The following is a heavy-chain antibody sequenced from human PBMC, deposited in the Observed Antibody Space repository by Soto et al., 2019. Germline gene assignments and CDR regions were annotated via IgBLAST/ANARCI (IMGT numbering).Heavy chain of an antibody. Sequence: GGSLRLSCAASGFTFSSYSMNWVRQAPGKGLEWVSSISSSSSYIYYADSVKGRFTISRDNAKNSLYLQMNSLRAEDTAVYYCARVTTDYDFWSGYLNEPPYYYYMDVWGKGTTVTVSS. D-gene: IGHD3-3*01. CDR2: ISSSSSYI. CDR3: ARVTTDYDFWSGYLNEPPYYYYMDV. V-gene: IGHV3-21*01. J-gene: IGHJ6*03. CDR1: GFTFSSYS.